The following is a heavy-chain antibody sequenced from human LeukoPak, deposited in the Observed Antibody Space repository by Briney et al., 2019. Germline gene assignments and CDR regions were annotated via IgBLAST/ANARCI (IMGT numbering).Heavy chain of an antibody. Sequence: GGSLRLSCAASGFTFNTYWMHWVRQAPGKGLVWVSSINADGSSTSYADSMKGRFTISRGNAKNTLYLQMNSLRAEDTAVYYCASQQSFHYYYMDVWGKGTTVTVSS. CDR1: GFTFNTYW. J-gene: IGHJ6*03. V-gene: IGHV3-74*01. D-gene: IGHD2/OR15-2a*01. CDR3: ASQQSFHYYYMDV. CDR2: INADGSST.